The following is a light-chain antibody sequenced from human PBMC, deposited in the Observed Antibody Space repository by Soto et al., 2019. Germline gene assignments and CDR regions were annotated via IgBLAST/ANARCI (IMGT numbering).Light chain of an antibody. J-gene: IGLJ1*01. Sequence: QSVLTQSPSASGTPGQRVTVSCSGSSFNIGTNYVYWYQQLPGTAPKVLIYSTDKRPSGVPDRFSGSKSGTSASLAISGLRSEDEADYYCCSYAGIYSYVFGTGTKLTVL. CDR1: SFNIGTNY. CDR3: CSYAGIYSYV. V-gene: IGLV1-47*01. CDR2: STD.